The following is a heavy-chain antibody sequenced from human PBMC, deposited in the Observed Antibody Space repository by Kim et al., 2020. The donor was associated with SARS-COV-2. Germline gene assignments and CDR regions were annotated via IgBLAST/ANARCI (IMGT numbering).Heavy chain of an antibody. D-gene: IGHD1-26*01. Sequence: NDNPALKSRVTISVDKSNNQFSLKLSAVTAADTAVYYCAREIGGATTGDYWGQGTLVTVSS. CDR3: AREIGGATTGDY. J-gene: IGHJ4*02. V-gene: IGHV4-4*02.